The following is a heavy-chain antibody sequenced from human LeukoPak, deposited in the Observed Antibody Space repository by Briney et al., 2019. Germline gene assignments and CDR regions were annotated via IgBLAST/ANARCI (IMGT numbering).Heavy chain of an antibody. J-gene: IGHJ3*02. V-gene: IGHV4-38-2*02. Sequence: PSETLSLTCTVSGYSISSGDSWGWIRQPPGKGREWIGSNYYSGSTYYNPSLKSRVTISVDTSKNQFSLKLSSVTAADTDVYYCARSPFRSSWPDAFDIWGQGTMVTVSS. CDR3: ARSPFRSSWPDAFDI. D-gene: IGHD6-13*01. CDR1: GYSISSGDS. CDR2: NYYSGST.